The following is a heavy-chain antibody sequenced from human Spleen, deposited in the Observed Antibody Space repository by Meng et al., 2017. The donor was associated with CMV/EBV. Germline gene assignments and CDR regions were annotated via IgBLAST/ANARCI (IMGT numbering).Heavy chain of an antibody. CDR3: ARFFSTSGDPDY. D-gene: IGHD2-2*01. J-gene: IGHJ4*02. Sequence: GGSLRLSCAASGFTFSRSWMHWARQAPGKGLVWVSRINSAANITHYAGSVKGRFAISRDNAKNTLYLQMNSLRVEDTAVYYCARFFSTSGDPDYWGQGTLVTVSS. V-gene: IGHV3-74*01. CDR2: INSAANIT. CDR1: GFTFSRSW.